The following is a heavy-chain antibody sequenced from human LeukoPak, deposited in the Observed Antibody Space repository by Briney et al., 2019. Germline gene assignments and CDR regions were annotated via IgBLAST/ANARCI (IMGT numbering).Heavy chain of an antibody. J-gene: IGHJ2*01. Sequence: SQTLSLTCTVSGGSISSDDYYWSWIRQPPGKGLEWIGYICYSGSTYYNPSLKSRLSISVDTSKDQFSLKLSSVTAADTAVYYCARDLRGYCTNDVCNWYFDLWGRGTLVTVSS. CDR2: ICYSGST. V-gene: IGHV4-30-4*01. CDR3: ARDLRGYCTNDVCNWYFDL. D-gene: IGHD2-8*01. CDR1: GGSISSDDYY.